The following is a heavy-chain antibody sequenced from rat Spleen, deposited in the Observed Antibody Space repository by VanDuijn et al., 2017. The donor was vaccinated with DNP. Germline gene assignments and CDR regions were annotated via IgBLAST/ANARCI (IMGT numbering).Heavy chain of an antibody. D-gene: IGHD3-8*01. Sequence: EVQLVESDGGLVQPGRSLKLSCAASGLTFSDYYMAWVRQAPTKGLEWVATISYDGSSTYYRDSVKGRFSISRDNAKSTLYLQVNSLRSEDTATYYCTSNPHIRTAAPFDYWGQGVMVTVSS. V-gene: IGHV5-29*01. CDR2: ISYDGSST. CDR1: GLTFSDYY. CDR3: TSNPHIRTAAPFDY. J-gene: IGHJ2*01.